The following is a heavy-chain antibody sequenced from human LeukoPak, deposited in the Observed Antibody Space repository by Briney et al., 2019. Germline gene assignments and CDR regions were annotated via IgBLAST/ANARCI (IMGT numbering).Heavy chain of an antibody. CDR2: IYTSGST. V-gene: IGHV4-61*02. D-gene: IGHD4-17*01. Sequence: PSETLSLTCTVSGGSISSGSYYWRWIRQPAGKGLEWIGRIYTSGSTNYNPSLKRRVTISVDTSKNQFPLKLSSVTAADAAVYYCARDNGDYVVDYWGQGTLVTVSS. CDR1: GGSISSGSYY. J-gene: IGHJ4*02. CDR3: ARDNGDYVVDY.